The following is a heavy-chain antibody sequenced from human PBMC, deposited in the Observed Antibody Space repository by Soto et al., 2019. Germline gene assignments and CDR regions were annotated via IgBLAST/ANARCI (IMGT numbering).Heavy chain of an antibody. CDR3: ARHVRGSYSSRTYYFDY. V-gene: IGHV4-34*01. CDR2: INHSGST. Sequence: SETLSLTCAVYGGSFSGYYWSWIRQPPGKGLEWIGEINHSGSTNYNPSLKSRVTISVDTSKNQFSLKLSSVTAADTAVYYCARHVRGSYSSRTYYFDYWGQGTLVTVSS. J-gene: IGHJ4*02. CDR1: GGSFSGYY. D-gene: IGHD1-26*01.